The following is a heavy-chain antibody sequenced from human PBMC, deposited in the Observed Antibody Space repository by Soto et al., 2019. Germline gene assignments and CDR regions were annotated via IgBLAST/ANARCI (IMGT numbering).Heavy chain of an antibody. CDR3: ARLEGDYDILTGYYMGFDY. J-gene: IGHJ4*02. D-gene: IGHD3-9*01. V-gene: IGHV4-39*01. CDR2: IYYSGST. Sequence: PSETLSLTCTVSGGSISSSSYYWGWIRQPPGKGLEWIGSIYYSGSTYYNPSLKSRVTISVDTSKNQFSLKLSSVTAADTAVYYCARLEGDYDILTGYYMGFDYWGQGTLVTVS. CDR1: GGSISSSSYY.